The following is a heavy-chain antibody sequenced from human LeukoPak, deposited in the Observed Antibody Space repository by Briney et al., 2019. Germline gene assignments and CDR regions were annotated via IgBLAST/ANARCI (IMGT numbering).Heavy chain of an antibody. CDR3: ERVGLMGRFDY. D-gene: IGHD3-10*01. J-gene: IGHJ4*02. V-gene: IGHV4-34*01. CDR1: GGSFSGYY. Sequence: SETLSLTCAVYGGSFSGYYWSWIRQPPGKGLEWIGEINHSGSTNYYPSLKSRVTISVETSKNHFSLKLSSVTAADTAVYYCERVGLMGRFDYWGQGTLVTVSS. CDR2: INHSGST.